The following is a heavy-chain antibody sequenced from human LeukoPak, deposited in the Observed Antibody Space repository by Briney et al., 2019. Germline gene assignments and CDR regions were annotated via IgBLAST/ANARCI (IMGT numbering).Heavy chain of an antibody. D-gene: IGHD3-9*01. J-gene: IGHJ4*02. V-gene: IGHV4-4*02. Sequence: PSETLSLTCAVSGGSISSSNWWSWVRQPPGKGLEWSGEIYHSGSTNYNPSLKSRVTISVDMSKNQVSLNLRYVTAADTAVYYCARGYFAWFLDNWGQGTLVTVSS. CDR1: GGSISSSNW. CDR2: IYHSGST. CDR3: ARGYFAWFLDN.